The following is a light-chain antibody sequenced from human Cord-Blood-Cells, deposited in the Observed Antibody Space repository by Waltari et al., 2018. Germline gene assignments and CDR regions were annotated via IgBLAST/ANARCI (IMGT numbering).Light chain of an antibody. Sequence: SYELTQTPSASVSPGQTARITCPGDALPKTYAYWYQQKSGQAPVLVIYEDSKRPSGIPERFSGSSSGTMATLTISGAQVEDEADYYWYSTDSSGNHRVFGGGTKLTVL. J-gene: IGLJ2*01. CDR2: EDS. CDR1: ALPKTY. V-gene: IGLV3-10*01. CDR3: YSTDSSGNHRV.